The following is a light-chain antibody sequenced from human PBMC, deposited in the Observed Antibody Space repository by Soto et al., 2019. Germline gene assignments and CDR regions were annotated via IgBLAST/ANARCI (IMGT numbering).Light chain of an antibody. CDR1: QGVRNL. V-gene: IGKV3-11*01. Sequence: EIVLTHSPATLPLSLVERATLFCLASQGVRNLLAWYQQTPGQAPRRLIYDASHRATGIPARFIGSGSGTDFTLTITTLEPEDFAVYYCHQRSTWLWTFGQGTKGDI. J-gene: IGKJ1*01. CDR3: HQRSTWLWT. CDR2: DAS.